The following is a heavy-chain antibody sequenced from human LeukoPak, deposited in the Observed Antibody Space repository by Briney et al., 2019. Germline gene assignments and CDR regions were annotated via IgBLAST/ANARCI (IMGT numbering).Heavy chain of an antibody. CDR1: GFTFSVYS. D-gene: IGHD2-15*01. Sequence: GGSLRLSCAASGFTFSVYSMTWVRQAPGKGLEWLSYISSSSMTVYHADSVRGRFTISRDNSKDALYLQMNSVRAEDTAIYYCVKNGDRGAYCSGGSCYPYYYYYMDVWGKGTTVTISS. CDR2: ISSSSMTV. V-gene: IGHV3-48*01. J-gene: IGHJ6*03. CDR3: VKNGDRGAYCSGGSCYPYYYYYMDV.